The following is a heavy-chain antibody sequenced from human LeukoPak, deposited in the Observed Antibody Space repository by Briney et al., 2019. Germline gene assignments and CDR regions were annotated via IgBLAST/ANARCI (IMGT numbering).Heavy chain of an antibody. D-gene: IGHD1-1*01. CDR3: ASTRPYFDY. V-gene: IGHV3-30*02. J-gene: IGHJ4*02. CDR1: GLTFSSYS. CDR2: IRYDGSNK. Sequence: GGSLRLSCAASGLTFSSYSMNWVRQAPGKGLEWVAFIRYDGSNKYYADSVKGRFTISRDNSKNTLYLQMNSLRAEDTAVYYCASTRPYFDYWGQGTLVTVSS.